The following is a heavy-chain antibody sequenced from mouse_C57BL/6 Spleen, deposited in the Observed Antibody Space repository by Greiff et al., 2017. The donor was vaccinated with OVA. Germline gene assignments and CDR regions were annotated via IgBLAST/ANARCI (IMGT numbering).Heavy chain of an antibody. CDR2: INPNNGGT. Sequence: VQLQQSGPELVKPGASVKIPCKASGYTFTDYNMDWVKQSHGKSLEWIGAINPNNGGTIYNQKFKGKATLTVDKSSSTAYMEIRSLTSEDTAVYYCARSYDSYAMEGWGQGTTLTVST. D-gene: IGHD2-4*01. V-gene: IGHV1-18*01. J-gene: IGHJ2*01. CDR3: ARSYDSYAMEG. CDR1: GYTFTDYN.